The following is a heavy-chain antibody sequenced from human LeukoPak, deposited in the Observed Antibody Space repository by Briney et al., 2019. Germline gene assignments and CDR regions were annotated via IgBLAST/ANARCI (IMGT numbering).Heavy chain of an antibody. D-gene: IGHD5-24*01. CDR1: AFTFSSCT. CDR2: ISGSGGST. J-gene: IGHJ4*02. V-gene: IGHV3-23*01. CDR3: AKARGRDGYKDELDY. Sequence: GGSLRLSFSASAFTFSSCTMSWVRQAPGEGLERVLGISGSGGSTYYADSVKGRFTISRDNSKNTLFLQVNSLRAEDTAIYYCAKARGRDGYKDELDYWGQGTLVTVSS.